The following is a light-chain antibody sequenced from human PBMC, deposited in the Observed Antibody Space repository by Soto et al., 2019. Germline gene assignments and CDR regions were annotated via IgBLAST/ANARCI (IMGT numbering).Light chain of an antibody. CDR3: QQSDSTPLT. CDR1: QSISSY. V-gene: IGKV1-39*01. Sequence: DIQMTQSPSSLSASVGDRVTITCRASQSISSYLNWYQQKPGKAPKLLIYAASSLQSGVPSRFSGSGSGTDFTLTISSLQPEDFATYYFQQSDSTPLTFGPGTNVDIK. CDR2: AAS. J-gene: IGKJ3*01.